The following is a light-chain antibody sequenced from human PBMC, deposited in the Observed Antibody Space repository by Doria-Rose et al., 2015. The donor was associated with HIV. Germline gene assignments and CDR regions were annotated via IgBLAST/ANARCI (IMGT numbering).Light chain of an antibody. Sequence: TQSPGTLSLSPGERATLSCRASQRVKSSYLVWYQQKPGQAPRLLIYDASTRATGIPDGFSGSGSGTDFTLTISRLEPEDVAVYYCQQYGTSRGTFGQGTRLEIK. CDR1: QRVKSSY. J-gene: IGKJ5*01. CDR3: QQYGTSRGT. V-gene: IGKV3-20*01. CDR2: DAS.